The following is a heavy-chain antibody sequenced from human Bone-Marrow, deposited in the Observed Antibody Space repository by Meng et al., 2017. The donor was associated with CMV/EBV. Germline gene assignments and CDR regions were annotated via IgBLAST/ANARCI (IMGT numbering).Heavy chain of an antibody. Sequence: GGSLRLSCAASGFTFSDYYMSWIRQAPGKGLEWVSYISSSGSTIYYADSVKGRFTISRDNAKNSLYLQMNSLGAEDTAVYYCASCLKYSSSWYRGCGVGSPDRWRQGTLVTVSS. D-gene: IGHD6-13*01. CDR2: ISSSGSTI. V-gene: IGHV3-11*01. CDR1: GFTFSDYY. J-gene: IGHJ5*02. CDR3: ASCLKYSSSWYRGCGVGSPDR.